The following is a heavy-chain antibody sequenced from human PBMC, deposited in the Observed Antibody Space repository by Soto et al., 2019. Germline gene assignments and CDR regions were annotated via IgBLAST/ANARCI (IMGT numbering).Heavy chain of an antibody. V-gene: IGHV3-23*01. CDR3: AKEAQGVRGVIPSHFDY. J-gene: IGHJ4*02. Sequence: GGSLRLSCAASGFTFSSYAMSWVRQAPGKGLEWVSAISGSGGSTYYADSVKGRFTISRDNSKNTLYLQMNSLRAEDTAVYYCAKEAQGVRGVIPSHFDYWGQGTLVTVSS. CDR1: GFTFSSYA. D-gene: IGHD3-10*01. CDR2: ISGSGGST.